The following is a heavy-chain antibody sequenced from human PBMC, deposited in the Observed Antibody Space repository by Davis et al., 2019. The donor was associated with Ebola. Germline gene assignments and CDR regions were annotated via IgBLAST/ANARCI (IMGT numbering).Heavy chain of an antibody. Sequence: MPSETLSLTCGVYGGSFSGYYWSWIRQPPGKGLEWIGEIHHIGSTNYNPSLKSPVTISVDTSKNQFSLKLRSVTAADTDVYYCARGPQYITFAGRYMAEAGTLDYWGQGTLVTVSS. CDR1: GGSFSGYY. CDR3: ARGPQYITFAGRYMAEAGTLDY. D-gene: IGHD6-19*01. J-gene: IGHJ4*02. V-gene: IGHV4-34*01. CDR2: IHHIGST.